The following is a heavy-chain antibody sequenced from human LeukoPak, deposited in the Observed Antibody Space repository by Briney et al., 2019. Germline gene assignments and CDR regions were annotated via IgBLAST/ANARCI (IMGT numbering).Heavy chain of an antibody. CDR1: GCSINSYY. Sequence: PSETLSLTCTVSGCSINSYYWSWIRQPPGKGLEWIGYIYYSGSTNYNPSLKSRVTISVDTSKNQFSLMTSSVTAVYTAVYYCARRRGSYLDYWGQGTLVTVSS. CDR2: IYYSGST. CDR3: ARRRGSYLDY. D-gene: IGHD3-16*01. J-gene: IGHJ4*02. V-gene: IGHV4-59*08.